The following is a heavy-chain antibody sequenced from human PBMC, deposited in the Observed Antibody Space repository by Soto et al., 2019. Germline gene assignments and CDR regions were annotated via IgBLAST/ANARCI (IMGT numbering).Heavy chain of an antibody. D-gene: IGHD3-10*01. CDR1: GFTFSSYW. J-gene: IGHJ4*02. CDR2: IKQDGSEK. V-gene: IGHV3-7*05. Sequence: GGSLRLSCAASGFTFSSYWMSWVRQAPGKGLEWVADIKQDGSEKYYVDSVKGRFTISRDNAKNSLYLQMNSLRAEDTAVYYCATYYYGSGSYYQSLKRHFDYWGQGTLVTVSS. CDR3: ATYYYGSGSYYQSLKRHFDY.